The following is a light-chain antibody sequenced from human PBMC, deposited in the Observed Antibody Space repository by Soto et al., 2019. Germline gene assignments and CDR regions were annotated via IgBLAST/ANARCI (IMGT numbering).Light chain of an antibody. CDR3: QKYDTAPQT. V-gene: IGKV1-27*01. Sequence: DIQMTQSPSSLSASVGDTVTITCRASQGIIDYLAWYQQRPGKVPKLLIYAASTLQTGVPSRFSGSGAGTDFTLTISSLQREDVGSYYCQKYDTAPQTFGQGTRVEIK. CDR2: AAS. CDR1: QGIIDY. J-gene: IGKJ1*01.